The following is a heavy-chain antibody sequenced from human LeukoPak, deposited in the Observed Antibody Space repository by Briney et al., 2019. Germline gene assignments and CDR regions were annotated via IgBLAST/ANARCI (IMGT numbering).Heavy chain of an antibody. V-gene: IGHV1-46*01. CDR2: INPSGGST. Sequence: ASAKVSCKASGYTFTSYYMHWVRQAPGQGLEWMGIINPSGGSTSYAQKFQGRVTMTRDMSTSTVYMELSSLRSEDTAVYYCARAQYYRDEAYEFGAFDIWGQGTMVTVSS. CDR3: ARAQYYRDEAYEFGAFDI. J-gene: IGHJ3*02. CDR1: GYTFTSYY. D-gene: IGHD3-10*01.